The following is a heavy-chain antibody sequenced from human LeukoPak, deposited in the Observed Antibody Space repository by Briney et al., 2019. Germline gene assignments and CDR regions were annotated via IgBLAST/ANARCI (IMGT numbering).Heavy chain of an antibody. D-gene: IGHD4-17*01. V-gene: IGHV3-11*01. Sequence: GGSLRLSCAASGFTVSSNYMSWIRQAPGKGLEWVSYISSSGSTIYYADSVKGRFTISRDNAKNSLYLQMNSLRAEDTAVYYCARDELAYGDYSHLGFDYWGQGTLVTVSS. J-gene: IGHJ4*02. CDR2: ISSSGSTI. CDR3: ARDELAYGDYSHLGFDY. CDR1: GFTVSSNY.